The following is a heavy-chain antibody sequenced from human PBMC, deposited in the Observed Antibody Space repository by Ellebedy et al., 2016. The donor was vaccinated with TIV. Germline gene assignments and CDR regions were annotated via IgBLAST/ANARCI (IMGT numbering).Heavy chain of an antibody. D-gene: IGHD6-13*01. CDR2: ISWNSGSI. J-gene: IGHJ5*02. CDR1: GFTFDDYA. CDR3: ARGLHSNSWSGFDP. V-gene: IGHV3-9*03. Sequence: SLKISCAASGFTFDDYAMHWVRQAPGKGLEWVSGISWNSGSIDYADSVKGRFTISRDNAKNSLYLQMNSLRAEDMALYYCARGLHSNSWSGFDPWGQGTLVTVSS.